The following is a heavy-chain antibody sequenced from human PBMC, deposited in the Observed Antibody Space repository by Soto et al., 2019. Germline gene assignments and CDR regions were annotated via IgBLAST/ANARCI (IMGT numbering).Heavy chain of an antibody. CDR3: ARALEWLDEGGYFDY. D-gene: IGHD6-19*01. CDR1: GGSISKNTW. Sequence: SETLSLTCAVSGGSISKNTWWNWVRQSPGKGLEWIGEISHSGSTNYNPSLKSRVTISIDKSKNQFSLNLSSVTAADTAVYYCARALEWLDEGGYFDYWGQGTQVTVSS. J-gene: IGHJ4*02. CDR2: ISHSGST. V-gene: IGHV4-4*02.